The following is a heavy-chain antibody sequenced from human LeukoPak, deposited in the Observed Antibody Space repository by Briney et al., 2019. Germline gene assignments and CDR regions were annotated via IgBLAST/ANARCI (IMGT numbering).Heavy chain of an antibody. Sequence: GRSLRLSCAASGFTFNNYGMHWVRQAPGKGLEWVAVISYDGSIKYYADSVKGRFTISRDNSKNTLYLQMDTLRAEDSAVYYCAKVYFDILTGYYRGPNFDYWGQGTLVTVSS. J-gene: IGHJ4*02. CDR3: AKVYFDILTGYYRGPNFDY. CDR2: ISYDGSIK. CDR1: GFTFNNYG. D-gene: IGHD3-9*01. V-gene: IGHV3-30*18.